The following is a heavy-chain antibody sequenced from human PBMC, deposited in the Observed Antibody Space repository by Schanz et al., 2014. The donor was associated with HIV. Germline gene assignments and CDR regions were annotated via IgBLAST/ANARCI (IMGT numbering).Heavy chain of an antibody. Sequence: EVQLLESGGGLVQPGGSLRLSCAASGFTFSSYAMSWVRQAPGKGLEWVSGISGSGGRTYYADSVKGRFTISRDNSKNTVFLQMNSLRAEDTAVYYCARGDGGYWYYFDYWGQGTLVTVSS. D-gene: IGHD5-12*01. J-gene: IGHJ4*02. CDR2: ISGSGGRT. V-gene: IGHV3-23*01. CDR3: ARGDGGYWYYFDY. CDR1: GFTFSSYA.